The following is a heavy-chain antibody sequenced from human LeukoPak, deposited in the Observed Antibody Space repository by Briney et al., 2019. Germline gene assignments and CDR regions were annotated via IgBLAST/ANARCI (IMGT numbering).Heavy chain of an antibody. CDR2: ISAYNGNT. V-gene: IGHV1-18*01. J-gene: IGHJ4*02. CDR3: ARMYYDILTALITEFDY. CDR1: GYTFTNYV. Sequence: ASVKVSCKASGYTFTNYVINWVRQAPGQGLEWMGWISAYNGNTNYAQKLQGRVTMTTDTSTSTAYMELRSLRSDDTAVYYCARMYYDILTALITEFDYWGQGTLVTVSS. D-gene: IGHD3-9*01.